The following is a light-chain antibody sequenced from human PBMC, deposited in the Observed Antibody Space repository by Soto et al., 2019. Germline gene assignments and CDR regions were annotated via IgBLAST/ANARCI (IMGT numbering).Light chain of an antibody. J-gene: IGKJ4*01. CDR3: QQYNSYQLT. CDR2: DVA. V-gene: IGKV1-5*01. Sequence: DIQMTQSPSTLSASVGDRVTITCRASQSIDRWLAWYQQRPGRAPKLLIYDVANLETGVPSRFSGSGSETEFTLSISSVQPDDFAIYYCQQYNSYQLTFGGGTKVEIK. CDR1: QSIDRW.